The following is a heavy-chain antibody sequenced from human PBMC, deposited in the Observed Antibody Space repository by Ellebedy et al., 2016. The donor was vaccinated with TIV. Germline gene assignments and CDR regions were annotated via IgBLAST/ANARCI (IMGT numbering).Heavy chain of an antibody. Sequence: SVKVSXXASGFPFINSVIQWVRQARGQRLEWIGWIAIGSGDTKFAQIFQERVTMTRDMSTDSAFMELSGLTSEDTAVYYCAADPENDYGDPDHWGQGTLVTVSP. CDR1: GFPFINSV. J-gene: IGHJ4*02. V-gene: IGHV1-58*02. D-gene: IGHD4/OR15-4a*01. CDR2: IAIGSGDT. CDR3: AADPENDYGDPDH.